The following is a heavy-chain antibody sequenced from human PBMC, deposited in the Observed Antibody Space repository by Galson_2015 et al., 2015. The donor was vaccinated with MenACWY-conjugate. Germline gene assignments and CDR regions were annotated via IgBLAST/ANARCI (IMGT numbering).Heavy chain of an antibody. Sequence: ETLSLTCTVSGYSISSGYYWGWIRQPPGKGLEWIGNIYHSGTTFYNPSLKSRVTISVDTSKNQFSLRLTSVTAADTAVFYCARSAYSGSGSYEYLDPWGQGTLVTVSS. J-gene: IGHJ5*02. V-gene: IGHV4-38-2*02. CDR1: GYSISSGYY. D-gene: IGHD3-10*01. CDR3: ARSAYSGSGSYEYLDP. CDR2: IYHSGTT.